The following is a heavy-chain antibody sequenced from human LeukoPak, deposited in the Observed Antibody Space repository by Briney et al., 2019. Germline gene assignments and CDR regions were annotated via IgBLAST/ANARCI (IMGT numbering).Heavy chain of an antibody. D-gene: IGHD3-3*01. CDR1: GYTFTSYG. J-gene: IGHJ4*02. V-gene: IGHV1-18*01. CDR2: ISAYNGNT. Sequence: ASVKVSCKASGYTFTSYGISWVRQAPGQGLEWMGWISAYNGNTDYAQKLQGRVTMTTDTSTSTAYMELRSLRSDDTAVYYCARDITTIDAFDYWGQGTLVTVSS. CDR3: ARDITTIDAFDY.